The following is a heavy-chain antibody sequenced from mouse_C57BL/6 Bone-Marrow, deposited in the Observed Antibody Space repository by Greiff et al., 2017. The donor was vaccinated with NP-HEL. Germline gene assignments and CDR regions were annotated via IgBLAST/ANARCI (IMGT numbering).Heavy chain of an antibody. D-gene: IGHD1-1*01. CDR1: GYTFTSYW. CDR3: ARRDYGSSYVETWFAY. V-gene: IGHV1-59*01. CDR2: IDPSDSYT. Sequence: VQLQQPGAELVRPGTSVKLSCKATGYTFTSYWMHWVKQRPGQGLEWIGVIDPSDSYTNYNQKFKGKAPLTVDTSSSTAYMQLSSLTSEDSAVYYCARRDYGSSYVETWFAYWGQGTLVTVSA. J-gene: IGHJ3*01.